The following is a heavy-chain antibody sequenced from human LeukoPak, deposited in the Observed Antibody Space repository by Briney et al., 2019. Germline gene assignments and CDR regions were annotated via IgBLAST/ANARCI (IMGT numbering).Heavy chain of an antibody. V-gene: IGHV3-15*01. J-gene: IGHJ4*02. CDR2: IKSKTDGGTT. CDR3: TIDGGTTDFAY. Sequence: GGSLRLSCAASGFTFSNAWMSWVRQAPGKGLEWVGHIKSKTDGGTTDYAAPVKGRFTISRDDLKNTLYMQMNSLKTEDTAVYYCTIDGGTTDFAYWGQGTLVTVSS. D-gene: IGHD1-1*01. CDR1: GFTFSNAW.